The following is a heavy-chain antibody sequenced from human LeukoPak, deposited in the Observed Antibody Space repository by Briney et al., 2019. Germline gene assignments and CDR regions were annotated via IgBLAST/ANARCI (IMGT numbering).Heavy chain of an antibody. D-gene: IGHD6-13*01. Sequence: ASVKVSCKTSGYIFTGYYIYWVRQAPGQGLEWMGIINPSGGRTNNAQQFQGRVTMTRDTSTSTVYMQLSSLRSEDTAVYYCARDLAIAAAPYGMDVWGQGTTVTVSS. CDR2: INPSGGRT. J-gene: IGHJ6*02. CDR1: GYIFTGYY. V-gene: IGHV1-46*01. CDR3: ARDLAIAAAPYGMDV.